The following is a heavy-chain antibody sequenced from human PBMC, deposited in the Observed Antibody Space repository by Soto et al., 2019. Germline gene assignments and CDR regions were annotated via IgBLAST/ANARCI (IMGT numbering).Heavy chain of an antibody. V-gene: IGHV3-23*01. Sequence: LRLSCAASGFTFSSYAMSWVRQAPGKGLEWVSAISGSGGSTYYADSVKGRFTISRDNSKNTLYLQMNSLRAEGTAVYYCAKARNYYDSSGYYPPLFDYWGQGTLVTVSS. CDR2: ISGSGGST. CDR3: AKARNYYDSSGYYPPLFDY. CDR1: GFTFSSYA. D-gene: IGHD3-22*01. J-gene: IGHJ4*02.